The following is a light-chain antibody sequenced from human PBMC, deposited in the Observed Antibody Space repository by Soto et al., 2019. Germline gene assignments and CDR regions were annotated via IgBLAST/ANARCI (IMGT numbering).Light chain of an antibody. CDR2: EVS. CDR1: SSDVGGYNY. Sequence: QSVLTQPASVSGSPGQSITISCTRTSSDVGGYNYVSWYQQHPGKAPKLMIYEVSNRPSGVSNRFSGSKSGNTASLTISGLQAEDEADYYCSSYTSSSTLVVFGTGTKLTVL. V-gene: IGLV2-14*01. CDR3: SSYTSSSTLVV. J-gene: IGLJ1*01.